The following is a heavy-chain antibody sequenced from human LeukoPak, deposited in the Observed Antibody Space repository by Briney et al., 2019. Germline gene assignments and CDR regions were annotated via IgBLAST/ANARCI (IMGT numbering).Heavy chain of an antibody. D-gene: IGHD6-13*01. Sequence: SETLSLTCTVSGGSISSYYWSWIRQPPGKGLEWIGYIYYSGSTNYNPSLKSRVTISVDTSKNQFSLKLSSVTAADTAVYYCARGGSSSWADYWGQGTLVTVSS. J-gene: IGHJ4*02. CDR2: IYYSGST. V-gene: IGHV4-59*01. CDR1: GGSISSYY. CDR3: ARGGSSSWADY.